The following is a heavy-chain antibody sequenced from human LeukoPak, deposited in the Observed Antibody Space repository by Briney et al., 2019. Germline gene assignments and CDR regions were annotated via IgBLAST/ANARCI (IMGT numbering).Heavy chain of an antibody. Sequence: GGSLRLSCAASGFTVSSNDMGWVRQAPGKGLERVSFMYSSGTTHFTDSVKDRFSISRDNSKNTVSLQMNSLRAEDTAVYYCARRTVPGRPGFWGRGTLVTVSS. CDR3: ARRTVPGRPGF. D-gene: IGHD6-6*01. J-gene: IGHJ4*02. V-gene: IGHV3-66*04. CDR2: MYSSGTT. CDR1: GFTVSSND.